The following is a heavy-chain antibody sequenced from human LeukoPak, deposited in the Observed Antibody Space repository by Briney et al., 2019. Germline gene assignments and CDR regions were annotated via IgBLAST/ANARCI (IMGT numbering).Heavy chain of an antibody. V-gene: IGHV1-2*02. CDR2: INPDNGAA. J-gene: IGHJ4*02. CDR1: GYTFTGHS. CDR3: ATSSSGWSDFDY. D-gene: IGHD6-19*01. Sequence: ASVKVSCKASGYTFTGHSVHWVRQGPGQGLEWMGWINPDNGAAIYAQKFQGRVTMTGDTSINTAYLDLNRLRSDDTAVYYCATSSSGWSDFDYWGQGTLVTVSS.